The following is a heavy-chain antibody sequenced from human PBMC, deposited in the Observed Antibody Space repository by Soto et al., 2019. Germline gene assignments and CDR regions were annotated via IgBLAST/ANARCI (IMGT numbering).Heavy chain of an antibody. CDR2: TYYRSKWYN. D-gene: IGHD3-22*01. CDR3: ARDRRKYYYGSSGYYYYYYGMDV. Sequence: SQTLSLTCAISGDSVSSNSAAWNWIRQSPSRGLEWLGRTYYRSKWYNDYAVSVKSRITINPDTSKNQFSLQLNSVTPEDTAVYYCARDRRKYYYGSSGYYYYYYGMDVWGQGTTVTVSS. J-gene: IGHJ6*02. V-gene: IGHV6-1*01. CDR1: GDSVSSNSAA.